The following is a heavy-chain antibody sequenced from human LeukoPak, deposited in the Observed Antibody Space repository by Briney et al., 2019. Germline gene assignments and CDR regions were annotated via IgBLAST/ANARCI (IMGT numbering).Heavy chain of an antibody. CDR1: GFTFSSYE. D-gene: IGHD3-10*01. CDR3: ARAGSMVRGVMAFNY. CDR2: ISSSGSTI. Sequence: GGSLRLSCAASGFTFSSYEMNWVRQAPGKGLEWVSYISSSGSTIYYADSVKGRFTISRDNAKNSLYLQMNSLRAEDTAVYYCARAGSMVRGVMAFNYWGQGTLVTVSS. V-gene: IGHV3-48*03. J-gene: IGHJ4*02.